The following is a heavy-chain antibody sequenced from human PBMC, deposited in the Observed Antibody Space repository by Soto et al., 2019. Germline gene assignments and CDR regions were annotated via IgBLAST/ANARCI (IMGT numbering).Heavy chain of an antibody. CDR2: TYYRSKWYN. CDR3: ARESLNYYGDYLVPNSFDP. V-gene: IGHV6-1*01. Sequence: PSQTLSLTCAISGDSVSSNSAAWNWIRQSPSRGLEWLGRTYYRSKWYNDYAVSVKSRITINPDTSKNQFSLQLNSVTPEDTAVYYCARESLNYYGDYLVPNSFDPWGQGILVTVSS. J-gene: IGHJ5*02. CDR1: GDSVSSNSAA. D-gene: IGHD4-17*01.